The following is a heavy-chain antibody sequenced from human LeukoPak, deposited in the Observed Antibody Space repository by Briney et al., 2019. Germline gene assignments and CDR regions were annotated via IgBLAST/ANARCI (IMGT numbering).Heavy chain of an antibody. CDR1: GFNFIRYT. D-gene: IGHD4-17*01. J-gene: IGHJ4*02. CDR2: ISGTSTYI. Sequence: PGGSLRLSCAASGFNFIRYTMTWVRQAPGKGLEWVSSISGTSTYIFYADSVKGRFTISRDNAGNSLYLQMNSLRAEDAAVYYCAKFRGRYGDYEYYFDYWGQGTLVTVSS. CDR3: AKFRGRYGDYEYYFDY. V-gene: IGHV3-21*01.